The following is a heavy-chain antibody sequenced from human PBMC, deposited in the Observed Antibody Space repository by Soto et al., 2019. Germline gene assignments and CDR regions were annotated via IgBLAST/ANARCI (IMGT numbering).Heavy chain of an antibody. Sequence: QVQLVESGGGVVQPGRSLRLSCAASGFTFSSYGMHWVRQAPGKGLEWVAVIWYDGSNKYYADSVKGRFTISRDNSKNTLYLQMNSLRAEDTAVYYCATDHRDYGYFQHWGQGTLVTVSS. D-gene: IGHD4-17*01. V-gene: IGHV3-33*01. CDR1: GFTFSSYG. CDR2: IWYDGSNK. CDR3: ATDHRDYGYFQH. J-gene: IGHJ1*01.